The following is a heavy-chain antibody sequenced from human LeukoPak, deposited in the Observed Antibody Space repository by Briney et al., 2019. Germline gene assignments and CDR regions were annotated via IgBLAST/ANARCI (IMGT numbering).Heavy chain of an antibody. V-gene: IGHV4-59*01. Sequence: PSETLSLTCTVSGGSISGYYWNWIRQPPGKGLEGIGYFYYSGSGSANYNPSLKSRLTISGDTSKNQFSLKLRSVTAADTAVYYCARSPGLEARGMRWFFDLWGRGTLVTVSS. J-gene: IGHJ2*01. CDR3: ARSPGLEARGMRWFFDL. CDR1: GGSISGYY. CDR2: FYYSGSGSA. D-gene: IGHD6-13*01.